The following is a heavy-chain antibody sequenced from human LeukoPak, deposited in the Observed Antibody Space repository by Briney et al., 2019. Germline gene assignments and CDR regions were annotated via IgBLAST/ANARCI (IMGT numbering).Heavy chain of an antibody. D-gene: IGHD3-10*01. CDR1: GFTFNNYA. CDR2: TSSDGTDK. CDR3: ARDLAFGELALCY. V-gene: IGHV3-30-3*01. Sequence: EGSLRLSCAASGFTFNNYAMYWVRQAPGKGLEWVAVTSSDGTDKYYADSVKGRFTISRDNSKNTLYLQMNSLRAEDTAVYYCARDLAFGELALCYWGQGTLVTVST. J-gene: IGHJ4*02.